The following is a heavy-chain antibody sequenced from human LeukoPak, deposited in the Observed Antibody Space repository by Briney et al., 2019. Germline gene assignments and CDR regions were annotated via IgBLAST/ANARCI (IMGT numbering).Heavy chain of an antibody. CDR2: INPNSGGT. V-gene: IGHV1-2*02. CDR3: AREGGNGSDAFDI. Sequence: GAPVKVSCKASGYTFTGYYMHWVRQAPGQGLEWMGWINPNSGGTNYAQKFQGRVTMTRDTSISTAYMELSRLRSDDTAVYYCAREGGNGSDAFDIWGQGTMVTVSS. D-gene: IGHD3-10*01. J-gene: IGHJ3*02. CDR1: GYTFTGYY.